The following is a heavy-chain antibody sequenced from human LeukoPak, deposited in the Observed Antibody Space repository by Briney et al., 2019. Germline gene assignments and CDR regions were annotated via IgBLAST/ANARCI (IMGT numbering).Heavy chain of an antibody. CDR3: ARGPPNWGYDY. Sequence: VKVSCKASGYTFTSYDFNWVRQATGQRPEWMGWMSPNSGDTGYAQKFQDRVTMTRNTSITTAYMELSSLRSDDTAVYYCARGPPNWGYDYWGPGTLVTVSS. D-gene: IGHD7-27*01. J-gene: IGHJ4*02. CDR2: MSPNSGDT. CDR1: GYTFTSYD. V-gene: IGHV1-8*01.